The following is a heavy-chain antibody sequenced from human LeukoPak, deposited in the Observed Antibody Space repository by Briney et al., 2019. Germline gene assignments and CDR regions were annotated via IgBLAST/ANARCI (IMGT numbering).Heavy chain of an antibody. CDR1: GGSISSYY. J-gene: IGHJ4*02. D-gene: IGHD6-13*01. Sequence: SETLSLTCTVSGGSISSYYWSWIRQPPGKGLEWIGYIYYSGSTNYNPSLKSRVTISVDTSKNQFSLKLSSVTAADTAVYYCARGNVRSSSWYYGYWGQGTLVTVSS. CDR2: IYYSGST. CDR3: ARGNVRSSSWYYGY. V-gene: IGHV4-59*12.